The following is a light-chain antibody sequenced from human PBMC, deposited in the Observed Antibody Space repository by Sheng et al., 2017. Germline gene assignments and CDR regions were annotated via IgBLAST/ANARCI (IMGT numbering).Light chain of an antibody. Sequence: DIQMTQSPSSVSASVGDRVTITCRASQGFSSWLAWYQKKPGKAPKLLIYAASSLHSGVPSRFSGSGSGTHFTLTISSLQPEDFATYYCQQVTIYPYTFGQGTKLEIK. V-gene: IGKV1-12*02. CDR3: QQVTIYPYT. J-gene: IGKJ2*01. CDR2: AAS. CDR1: QGFSSW.